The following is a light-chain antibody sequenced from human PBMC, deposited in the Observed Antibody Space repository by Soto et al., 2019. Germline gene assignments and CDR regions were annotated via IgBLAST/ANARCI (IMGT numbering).Light chain of an antibody. CDR2: GAS. V-gene: IGKV3-20*01. J-gene: IGKJ5*01. CDR1: QSISSN. Sequence: EIVLTQSPGTLSLSPGERATLSCRASQSISSNLAWYQQKPGQAPRLLIYGASSRATGIPDRFSGSGSGTDFTLTIRRLEPEDFAVYFCQKYGSSPITFGQGTRLEIK. CDR3: QKYGSSPIT.